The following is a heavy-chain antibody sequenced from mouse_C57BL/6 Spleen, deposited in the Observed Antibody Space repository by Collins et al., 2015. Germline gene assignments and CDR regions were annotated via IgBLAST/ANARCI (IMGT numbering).Heavy chain of an antibody. Sequence: QVQLQQSGPELVKPGASVKLSCKASGYTFISYDINWVKQRPGQGLEWIGWIYPRDDSSKYNEKFKGKATLTVDKSSSTAYMELRSLTSEDSAVYYCAGYGNYPYYFDYWGQGTTLTVSS. J-gene: IGHJ2*01. CDR3: AGYGNYPYYFDY. CDR1: GYTFISYD. CDR2: IYPRDDSS. D-gene: IGHD2-1*01. V-gene: IGHV1-85*01.